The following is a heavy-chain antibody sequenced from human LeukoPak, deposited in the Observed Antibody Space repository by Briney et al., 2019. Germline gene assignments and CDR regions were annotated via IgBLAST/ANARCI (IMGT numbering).Heavy chain of an antibody. J-gene: IGHJ3*02. CDR1: GFTIDDYA. D-gene: IGHD3-3*01. Sequence: GVSLRLFCAASGFTIDDYAMHWVRQAPGKGLEWVSYISSSSSTIYYADSVKGRFTISRDNAKNSLYLQMNSLRDEDTAVYYCARDSSTPQFLEWFEATPDAFDIWGQGTMVTVSS. V-gene: IGHV3-48*02. CDR3: ARDSSTPQFLEWFEATPDAFDI. CDR2: ISSSSSTI.